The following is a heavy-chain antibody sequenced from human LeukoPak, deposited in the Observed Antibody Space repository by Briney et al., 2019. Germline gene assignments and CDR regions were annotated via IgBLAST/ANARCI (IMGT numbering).Heavy chain of an antibody. J-gene: IGHJ3*02. CDR2: IYHSGST. D-gene: IGHD3-3*01. CDR3: ARDRTIGYDFWSGSI. V-gene: IGHV4-30-2*01. CDR1: GGSISSGGYY. Sequence: PSQTLSLTCTVSGGSISSGGYYWSWIRQPPGKGLEWIGYIYHSGSTYYNPSLKSRVTISVDRSKNQFFLKLSSVTAADTAVYYCARDRTIGYDFWSGSIWGQGTMVTVSS.